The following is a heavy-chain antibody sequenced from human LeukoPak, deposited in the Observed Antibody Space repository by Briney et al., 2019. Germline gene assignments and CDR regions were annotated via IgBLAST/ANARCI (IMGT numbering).Heavy chain of an antibody. CDR1: GFTVSRNH. J-gene: IGHJ4*02. V-gene: IGHV3-53*01. CDR3: VTLPTGDY. CDR2: IYSGGST. Sequence: GGSLRLSCAAFGFTVSRNHMTWVRQAPGKGLEWVSIIYSGGSTYYADSVRGRFTISRDSSQSTLYLQMNGLRAEDTAVYYCVTLPTGDYWGQGTLATVSS. D-gene: IGHD2-15*01.